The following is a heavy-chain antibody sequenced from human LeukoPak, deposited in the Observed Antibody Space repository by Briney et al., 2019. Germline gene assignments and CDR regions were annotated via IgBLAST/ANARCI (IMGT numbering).Heavy chain of an antibody. V-gene: IGHV4-61*01. D-gene: IGHD2-2*01. CDR3: ARGVIDCSSTSCYDHFDY. CDR2: IYYGGST. CDR1: GGSISSSSYY. J-gene: IGHJ4*02. Sequence: SETLSLTCTVSGGSISSSSYYWSWIRQPPGKGLEWIGYIYYGGSTNYNPSLKSRVTISVDTSKNQFSLKLSSVTAADTAVYYCARGVIDCSSTSCYDHFDYWGQGTLVTVSS.